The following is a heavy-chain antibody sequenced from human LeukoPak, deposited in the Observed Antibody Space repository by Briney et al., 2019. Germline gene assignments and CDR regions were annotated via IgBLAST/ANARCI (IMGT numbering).Heavy chain of an antibody. V-gene: IGHV3-53*01. CDR1: GFTVSSNY. CDR2: IYSGGST. CDR3: ARSGYLWFGPDY. Sequence: GGSLRLSCAASGFTVSSNYMSWVRQAPGKGLEWVSVIYSGGSTYYADSVKGRFTISRDNSKNTLYLQMNSLRAEDTAVYHCARSGYLWFGPDYWGQGTLVAVSS. D-gene: IGHD3-10*01. J-gene: IGHJ4*02.